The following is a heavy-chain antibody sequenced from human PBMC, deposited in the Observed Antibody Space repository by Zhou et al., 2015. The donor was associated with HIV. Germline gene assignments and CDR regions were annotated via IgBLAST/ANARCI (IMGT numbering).Heavy chain of an antibody. V-gene: IGHV7-4-1*01. CDR3: ARVRRIGDSPFDL. CDR1: GYTFHNFA. Sequence: QVQLVQSGSELKRPGASVKLSCKASGYTFHNFALTWVRQAPGQGLEWLGWINTNTGNPTYAQAFTGRLVFSLQTSVTTAYLQIRTLKPDDTALYYCARVRRIGDSPFDLWGQGTLVTVSS. D-gene: IGHD4-17*01. CDR2: INTNTGNP. J-gene: IGHJ4*02.